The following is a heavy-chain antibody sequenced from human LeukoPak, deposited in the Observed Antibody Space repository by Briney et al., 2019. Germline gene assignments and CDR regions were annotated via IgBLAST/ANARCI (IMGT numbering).Heavy chain of an antibody. CDR1: GFTFSSYA. CDR3: AKGGPFYDFGSVYYEYSSSWYEYFDY. Sequence: GGSLRLSCAASGFTFSSYAMSWVRQAPGKGLEWVSAISGSGGSTYYADSVKGRFTISRDNSKNTLYLQMNSLRAEDTAVYYCAKGGPFYDFGSVYYEYSSSWYEYFDYWGQGPRVTVSS. D-gene: IGHD3-3*01. J-gene: IGHJ4*02. CDR2: ISGSGGST. V-gene: IGHV3-23*01.